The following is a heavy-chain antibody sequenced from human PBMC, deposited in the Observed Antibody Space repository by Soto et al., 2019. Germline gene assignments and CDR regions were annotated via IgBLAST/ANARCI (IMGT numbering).Heavy chain of an antibody. V-gene: IGHV1-69*01. CDR1: GGTFSSYA. J-gene: IGHJ3*02. Sequence: QVQLVQSGAEVKKPGSSVKVSCKASGGTFSSYAINWVRQAPGQGLEWMGGIIPIFGTANYAQKFQARVQINAVESKSTAYMEVSSLRYEDTDVEYCAHFSVGGPARSCAFHIWGRGTMVTVSS. CDR3: AHFSVGGPARSCAFHI. CDR2: IIPIFGTA. D-gene: IGHD1-26*01.